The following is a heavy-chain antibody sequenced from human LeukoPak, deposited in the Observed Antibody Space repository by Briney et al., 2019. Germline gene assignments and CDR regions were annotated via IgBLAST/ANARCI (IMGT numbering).Heavy chain of an antibody. CDR1: GGTFSSYA. J-gene: IGHJ4*02. D-gene: IGHD5-18*01. CDR3: ARQFQSYGLVYFDY. CDR2: MNPNSGNT. Sequence: ASVKVSCKASGGTFSSYAISWVRQATGQGLEWMGWMNPNSGNTGYAQKFQGRVTMTRNTSISTAYMELSSLRSEDTAVYYCARQFQSYGLVYFDYWGQGTLVTVSS. V-gene: IGHV1-8*02.